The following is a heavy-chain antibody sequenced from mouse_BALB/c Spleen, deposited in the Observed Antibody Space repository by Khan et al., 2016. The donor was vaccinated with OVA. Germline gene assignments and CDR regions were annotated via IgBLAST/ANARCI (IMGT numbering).Heavy chain of an antibody. Sequence: EVQLQESGPGLVKPSQSLSLTCTVTGYSITSDYAWNWIRQFPGNKLEWMGYISYSGRTSYNPSLKSRISITRDTSKNQFFLQLNSVTTEDTATXDCARSVTITTLVATDFDYWGQGTTLTVSS. D-gene: IGHD1-1*01. CDR2: ISYSGRT. CDR1: GYSITSDYA. J-gene: IGHJ2*01. CDR3: ARSVTITTLVATDFDY. V-gene: IGHV3-2*02.